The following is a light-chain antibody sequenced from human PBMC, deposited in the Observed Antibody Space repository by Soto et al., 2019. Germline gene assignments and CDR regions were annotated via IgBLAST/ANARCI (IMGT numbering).Light chain of an antibody. CDR1: QSFSSSY. V-gene: IGKV3-20*01. CDR3: QQYGSSPRT. Sequence: EIGLTQSPGTLSLSTGERATLSCRASQSFSSSYLAWYQQKPGQAPRLLIYGASSRATGIPDRFSGSGSGTDFTLTISRLEPEDFAVYYCQQYGSSPRTFGQGTKVEIK. CDR2: GAS. J-gene: IGKJ1*01.